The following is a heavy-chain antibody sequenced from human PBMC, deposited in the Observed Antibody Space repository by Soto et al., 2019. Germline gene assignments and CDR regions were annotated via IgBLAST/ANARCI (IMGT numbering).Heavy chain of an antibody. CDR1: GFTVSSYY. Sequence: EVQLVETGGGLIQPGGSPRLSCAASGFTVSSYYMSWVRQAPGKGLEWVSVIYSVGTTYYADSVKGRFTISRDNSKNTLYLQMNNVRAEDTAVYYCARGATRDNMMESPWGQGTLVTVSS. V-gene: IGHV3-53*02. CDR2: IYSVGTT. CDR3: ARGATRDNMMESP. D-gene: IGHD3-16*01. J-gene: IGHJ5*02.